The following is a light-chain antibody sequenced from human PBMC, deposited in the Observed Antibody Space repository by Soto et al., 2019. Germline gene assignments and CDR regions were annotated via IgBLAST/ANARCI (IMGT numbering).Light chain of an antibody. Sequence: EIVMTQSPATLSVSPGERVTLSCRASQSVSSKLAWYQQKPGQGPRLVIYDASTRATGIPSRFTGSGSGTDFTLTISSLQSEDSAVYFCQQYKVWPPITFGGGTKVEIK. V-gene: IGKV3-15*01. CDR3: QQYKVWPPIT. CDR1: QSVSSK. CDR2: DAS. J-gene: IGKJ4*01.